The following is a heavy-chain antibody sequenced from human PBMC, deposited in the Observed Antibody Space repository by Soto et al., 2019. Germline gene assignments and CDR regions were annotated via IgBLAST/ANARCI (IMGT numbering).Heavy chain of an antibody. CDR3: ARDWGGSSYYFDY. CDR1: GFTFSSYA. CDR2: ISYDGSNK. Sequence: QVQLVESGGGVVQPGRSLRLSCAASGFTFSSYAMHWVRQAPGKGLEWVAVISYDGSNKYYADSVKGRFTISRDNSKNALYLQMNSLRAEDTAVYYCARDWGGSSYYFDYWGQGTLVTVSS. D-gene: IGHD1-26*01. J-gene: IGHJ4*02. V-gene: IGHV3-30-3*01.